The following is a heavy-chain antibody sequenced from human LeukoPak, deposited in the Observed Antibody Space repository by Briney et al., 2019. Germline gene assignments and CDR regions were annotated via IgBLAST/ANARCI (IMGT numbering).Heavy chain of an antibody. CDR3: ASGRQLGY. CDR2: IKQDGSEK. D-gene: IGHD3-16*01. J-gene: IGHJ4*02. V-gene: IGHV3-7*01. Sequence: GGSLRLSCAASGFTFSSYWISWVRQAPGKGLEWVANIKQDGSEKYYVDSVKGRFTISRDNAKNALYLQMNSLRAEDTALYYCASGRQLGYWGQGTLVTVSS. CDR1: GFTFSSYW.